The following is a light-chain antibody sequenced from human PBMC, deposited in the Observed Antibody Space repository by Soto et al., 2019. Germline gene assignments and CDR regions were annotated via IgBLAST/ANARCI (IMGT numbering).Light chain of an antibody. CDR3: QQYGSSPFT. J-gene: IGKJ3*01. CDR2: GAS. V-gene: IGKV3-20*01. CDR1: QSVSSIY. Sequence: EIVLTQSPGTLSLSPGERATLSCRASQSVSSIYLAWYQQKPGQAPRLLIYGASSRATGIPDRFSGSGSGTDFPLTISRLEPEDVAVYYCQQYGSSPFTFGPGTKVDIK.